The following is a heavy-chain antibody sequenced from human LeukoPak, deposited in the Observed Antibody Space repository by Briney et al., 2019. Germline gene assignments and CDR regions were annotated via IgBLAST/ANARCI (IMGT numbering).Heavy chain of an antibody. CDR1: GYTFISYA. D-gene: IGHD3-10*01. CDR3: ASSITMVRYFDY. V-gene: IGHV1-3*01. J-gene: IGHJ4*02. Sequence: ASVKVSCKTSGYTFISYALHWVRQPPGKGLEGMGWINAGNGNTKYSQKFQGRVTITRDTSASTAYMELSSLRSEDTAVYYCASSITMVRYFDYWGQGTLVTVSS. CDR2: INAGNGNT.